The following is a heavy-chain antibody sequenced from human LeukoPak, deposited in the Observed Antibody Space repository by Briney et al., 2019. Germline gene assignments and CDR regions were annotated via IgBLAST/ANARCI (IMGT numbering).Heavy chain of an antibody. CDR2: ISESGSNT. CDR1: GFTFSSYS. CDR3: ARDLYRIVVVPHYFDY. Sequence: GGSLRLSCAASGFTFSSYSMNWVRQAPGKGLEWVSGISESGSNTYYADSVKGRFTISRDNAKNSLYLQMNSLRAEDTAVYYCARDLYRIVVVPHYFDYWGQGTLVTVSS. V-gene: IGHV3-21*01. J-gene: IGHJ4*02. D-gene: IGHD3-22*01.